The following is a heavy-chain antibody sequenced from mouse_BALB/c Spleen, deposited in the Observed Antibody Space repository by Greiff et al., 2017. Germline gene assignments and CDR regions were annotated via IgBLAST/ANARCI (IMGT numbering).Heavy chain of an antibody. CDR2: INPSSGYT. J-gene: IGHJ4*01. D-gene: IGHD1-1*01. CDR3: ARNYGSRSLYYAMDY. Sequence: QVQLQQSGAELARPGASVKMSCKASGYTFTRYTMHWVKQRPGQGLEWIGYINPSSGYTNYNQKFKDKATLTADKSSSTAYMQLSSLTSEDSAVYYCARNYGSRSLYYAMDYWGQGTSVTVSS. V-gene: IGHV1-4*01. CDR1: GYTFTRYT.